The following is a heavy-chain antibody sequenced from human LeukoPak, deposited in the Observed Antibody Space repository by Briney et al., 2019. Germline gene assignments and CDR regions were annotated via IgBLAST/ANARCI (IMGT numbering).Heavy chain of an antibody. CDR2: INWDGGST. J-gene: IGHJ2*01. V-gene: IGHV3-43D*03. CDR1: EITFDDYA. D-gene: IGHD2-2*01. Sequence: GGSLRLSCAASEITFDDYAMHWVRHAPGKGLEWVSLINWDGGSTYYADSVKGRFTISRDNSKDSLYLQMNSLRVEDTALYYCAKARYCGSSSCYSDWYFDLWGRGTLVTVSS. CDR3: AKARYCGSSSCYSDWYFDL.